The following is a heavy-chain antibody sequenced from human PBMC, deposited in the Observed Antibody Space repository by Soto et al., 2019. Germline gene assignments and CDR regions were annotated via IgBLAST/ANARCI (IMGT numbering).Heavy chain of an antibody. V-gene: IGHV4-30-2*01. D-gene: IGHD3-10*01. Sequence: QLQLQESGSGLVKPSQTLSLTCAVSGGSISSGGYSWSWIRQPPGKGLEWIGYIYHSGSTYYNPSLKSRVTISVDRSKNQFSLKLSSVTAADTAVYYCARENHSGSYQNWFDPWGQGTLVTVSS. CDR2: IYHSGST. CDR3: ARENHSGSYQNWFDP. J-gene: IGHJ5*02. CDR1: GGSISSGGYS.